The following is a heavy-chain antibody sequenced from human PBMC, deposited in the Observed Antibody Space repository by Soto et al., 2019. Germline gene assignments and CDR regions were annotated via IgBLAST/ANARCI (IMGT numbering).Heavy chain of an antibody. CDR3: ARDRGYDAHDYYYNAMDV. V-gene: IGHV3-21*01. CDR2: IRGFSPYT. CDR1: GFTFRTYT. J-gene: IGHJ6*02. Sequence: FLRLSCVASGFTFRTYTMNWVRQAPGKGLEWVSGIRGFSPYTFYAESVKGRFTISRDNAKNPLYLQMNSLGVEDTAVYYCARDRGYDAHDYYYNAMDVWGQGTTVTVSS. D-gene: IGHD2-15*01.